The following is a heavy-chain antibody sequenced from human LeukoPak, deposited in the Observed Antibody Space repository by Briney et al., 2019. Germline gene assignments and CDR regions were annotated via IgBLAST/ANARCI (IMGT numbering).Heavy chain of an antibody. CDR2: IKQEVNEK. V-gene: IGHV3-7*01. CDR1: GFTFNSYW. J-gene: IGHJ6*03. D-gene: IGHD3-9*01. Sequence: GGSLRLSCAASGFTFNSYWMSWVRQAPGKGLEWVANIKQEVNEKYYVDSVKGRFTISRDNAKNSLYLQMNSLRAEDTAVYYCARESRGYDILTGKYHRGYYSYYMDVWGKGTTVTVSS. CDR3: ARESRGYDILTGKYHRGYYSYYMDV.